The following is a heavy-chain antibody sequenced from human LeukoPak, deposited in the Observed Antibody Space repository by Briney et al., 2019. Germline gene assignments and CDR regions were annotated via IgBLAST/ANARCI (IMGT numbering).Heavy chain of an antibody. CDR2: IKSKTDGGTT. V-gene: IGHV3-15*01. J-gene: IGHJ4*02. CDR1: GFTFSNAW. CDR3: TSSMVRGAQLIDY. D-gene: IGHD3-10*01. Sequence: PGGSLRFSCAASGFTFSNAWMSGVRQAPGKGLEWVGRIKSKTDGGTTDYAAPVKGRFTISRDDSKNTLYLQMNSLKTEDTAVYYCTSSMVRGAQLIDYWGQGTLVTVSS.